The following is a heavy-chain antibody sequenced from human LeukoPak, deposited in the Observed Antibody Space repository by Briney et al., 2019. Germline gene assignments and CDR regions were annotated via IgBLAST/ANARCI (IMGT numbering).Heavy chain of an antibody. J-gene: IGHJ3*02. CDR1: GYRFSSYW. CDR2: IHPGDSDT. V-gene: IGHV5-51*01. CDR3: AKLGDAFDI. D-gene: IGHD3-16*01. Sequence: GECLKISCQGSGYRFSSYWVGWVRQVPGEGLGWLGIIHPGDSDTRSSPSFQGQVTISADKSISTAYLQWSSLKASDTAMYYCAKLGDAFDIWGQGTMVTVSS.